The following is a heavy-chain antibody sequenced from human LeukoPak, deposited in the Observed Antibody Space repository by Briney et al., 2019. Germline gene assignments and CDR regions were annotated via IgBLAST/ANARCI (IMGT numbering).Heavy chain of an antibody. J-gene: IGHJ5*02. D-gene: IGHD4-17*01. CDR3: ARGYGDYGWFDP. CDR2: IILIFGTA. CDR1: GGTFSSYA. Sequence: GASVKVSCKASGGTFSSYAISWVRQAPGQGLEWMGGIILIFGTANYAQKFQGRVTITADESTSTAYMELSSLRSEDTAVYYCARGYGDYGWFDPWGQGTLVTVSS. V-gene: IGHV1-69*13.